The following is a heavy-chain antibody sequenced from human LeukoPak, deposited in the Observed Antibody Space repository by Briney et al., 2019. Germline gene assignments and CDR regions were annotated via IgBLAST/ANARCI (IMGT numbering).Heavy chain of an antibody. V-gene: IGHV3-69-1*01. CDR1: GFTFSGSA. J-gene: IGHJ4*02. CDR3: TRDGLHTAHFDY. D-gene: IGHD5-18*01. Sequence: GGSLRLSCAASGFTFSGSAMHWVRQAPGKGLEWVSTVSDSRDVHYSDSVKGRFTISRDNARNSLYLQMNSLRDEDTAVYYCTRDGLHTAHFDYWGQGTLVTVSS. CDR2: VSDSRDV.